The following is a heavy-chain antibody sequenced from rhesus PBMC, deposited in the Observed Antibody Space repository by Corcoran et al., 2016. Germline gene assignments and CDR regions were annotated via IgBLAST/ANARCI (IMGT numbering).Heavy chain of an antibody. CDR2: TYGSGSST. V-gene: IGHV4-169*02. Sequence: QLQLQESGPGLVKPSETLSVTCAGPGGSISSSYVSWIRQAPGKGLEWIGYTYGSGSSTNYNPSLKSRVTLSVETSKNQFSLKLSSVTAADTAVYYCVRETVYGSKYYFDYWGQGVLVTVSS. D-gene: IGHD4-29*01. CDR3: VRETVYGSKYYFDY. CDR1: GGSISSSY. J-gene: IGHJ4*01.